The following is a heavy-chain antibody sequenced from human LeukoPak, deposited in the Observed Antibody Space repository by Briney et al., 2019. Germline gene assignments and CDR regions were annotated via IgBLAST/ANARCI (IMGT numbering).Heavy chain of an antibody. V-gene: IGHV1-69*04. D-gene: IGHD2-15*01. J-gene: IGHJ5*02. CDR1: GGTFSSYA. CDR3: ARDVDIVVVVAASQKGHNWFDP. Sequence: ASVKVFCKASGGTFSSYAISWVRQAPGQGLEGMGRIIPIFGIANYAQKFQGRVTITADKSTSTAYMELSSLRSEDTAVYYCARDVDIVVVVAASQKGHNWFDPWGQGTLVTVSS. CDR2: IIPIFGIA.